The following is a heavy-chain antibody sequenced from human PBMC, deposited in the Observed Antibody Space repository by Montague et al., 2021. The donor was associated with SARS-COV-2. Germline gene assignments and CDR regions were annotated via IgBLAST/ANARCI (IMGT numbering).Heavy chain of an antibody. CDR3: ARGVVAAAKVVDY. Sequence: SETLSLTCSVSGEPISGFFWSWIRQPTGKGLEWIGRIYSSGGTDYNPSLKSRVTMSVDTSKNQFSLKVNSVTAADTAVYYCARGVVAAAKVVDYWGRGTLVTVSS. CDR2: IYSSGGT. D-gene: IGHD2-15*01. V-gene: IGHV4-4*07. J-gene: IGHJ4*02. CDR1: GEPISGFF.